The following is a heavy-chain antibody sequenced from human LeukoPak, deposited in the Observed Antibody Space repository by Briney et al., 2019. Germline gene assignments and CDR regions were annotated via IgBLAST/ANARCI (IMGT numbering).Heavy chain of an antibody. CDR3: ARAVASFGVVIDY. J-gene: IGHJ4*02. CDR1: GGSISSGGYY. D-gene: IGHD3-3*01. Sequence: SETLSLTCTVSGGSISSGGYYWSWIRQHPGEGLEWIGYIYYSGSTYYNPSLKSRVTISVDTSKNQFSLKLNSVTAADTAVYYCARAVASFGVVIDYWGQGTLVTVSS. CDR2: IYYSGST. V-gene: IGHV4-31*03.